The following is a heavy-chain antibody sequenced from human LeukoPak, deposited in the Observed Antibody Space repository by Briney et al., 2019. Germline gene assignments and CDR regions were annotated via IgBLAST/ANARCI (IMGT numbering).Heavy chain of an antibody. D-gene: IGHD3-10*01. Sequence: GGSLRLSCAASGFTFSSYWMSWVRQAPGKGLEWVANIKQDGSEKYYVDSVKGRFTISRDNAKNSLYLQMNSLRAEDTAVYYCARPERAYYGSGYAFDIWGQGTMVTVSS. CDR1: GFTFSSYW. CDR2: IKQDGSEK. V-gene: IGHV3-7*01. J-gene: IGHJ3*02. CDR3: ARPERAYYGSGYAFDI.